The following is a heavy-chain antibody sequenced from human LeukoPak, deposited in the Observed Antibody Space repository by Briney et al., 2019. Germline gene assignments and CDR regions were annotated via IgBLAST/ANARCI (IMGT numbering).Heavy chain of an antibody. CDR2: INHSGST. V-gene: IGHV4-34*01. Sequence: PSETLSLTCAVYGGSFSGYYWSWIRQPPGKGLEWIGEINHSGSTKYNPSRKSRVTISVETSKKQFALKLRSVTAADTAVYYCARRYGSGSRYAHYYYYYYMDVWGKGTTVTISS. CDR3: ARRYGSGSRYAHYYYYYYMDV. D-gene: IGHD3-10*01. CDR1: GGSFSGYY. J-gene: IGHJ6*03.